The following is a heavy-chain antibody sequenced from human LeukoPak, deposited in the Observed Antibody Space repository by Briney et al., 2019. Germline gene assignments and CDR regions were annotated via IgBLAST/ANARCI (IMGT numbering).Heavy chain of an antibody. CDR1: GGTFSSYA. Sequence: ASVKVSCKASGGTFSSYAISWVRQAPGQGLEWMGGIIPIFGTANYAQKFQGRVTMTRDTSISTAYMELRGLRSEDTAVYYCVRDGEGVAISVNYWFDPWGQGTLVTVSS. D-gene: IGHD3-10*01. CDR2: IIPIFGTA. CDR3: VRDGEGVAISVNYWFDP. J-gene: IGHJ5*02. V-gene: IGHV1-69*05.